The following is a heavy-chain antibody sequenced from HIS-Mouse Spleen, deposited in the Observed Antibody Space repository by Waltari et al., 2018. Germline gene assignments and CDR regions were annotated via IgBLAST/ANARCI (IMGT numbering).Heavy chain of an antibody. CDR2: IYSGGST. D-gene: IGHD1-26*01. Sequence: EVQLVESGGGLVQPGGSLRLSCAASGFPVRSNYMSWVRQAPGKGLEWVSVIYSGGSTYYADSVKGRFTISRDNSKNTLYLQMNSLRAEDTAVYYCARDRSGSYYFDYWGQGTLVTVSS. J-gene: IGHJ4*02. CDR1: GFPVRSNY. CDR3: ARDRSGSYYFDY. V-gene: IGHV3-66*01.